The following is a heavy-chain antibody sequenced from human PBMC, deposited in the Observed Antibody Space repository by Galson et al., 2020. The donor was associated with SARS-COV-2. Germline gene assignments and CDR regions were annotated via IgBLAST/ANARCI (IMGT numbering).Heavy chain of an antibody. CDR1: GFIFSDYA. D-gene: IGHD2-2*01. Sequence: GESLKISCSASGFIFSDYAMHLVRQTPGKGLEYVSAISSNGGTSFYADSVNGRFTMSRDNSRNMFYLQMTALRPEDTAFYYCLSYSSTRQNHWGQGTLVTVSS. CDR2: ISSNGGTS. V-gene: IGHV3-64D*06. J-gene: IGHJ5*02. CDR3: LSYSSTRQNH.